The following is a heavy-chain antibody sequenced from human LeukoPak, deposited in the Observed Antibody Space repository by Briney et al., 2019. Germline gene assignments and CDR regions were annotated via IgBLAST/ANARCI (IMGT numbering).Heavy chain of an antibody. V-gene: IGHV1-46*01. J-gene: IGHJ4*02. D-gene: IGHD6-6*01. CDR2: INPSGGST. CDR3: ARDETGSSSSSNIFDY. CDR1: GYTFSSYY. Sequence: ASVKVSCKASGYTFSSYYMHWVRQAPGQGLEWMGIINPSGGSTSYAQKFQGRVTMTRDMSTSTVYMELSSLRSEDTAVYYCARDETGSSSSSNIFDYWGQGTLVTVSS.